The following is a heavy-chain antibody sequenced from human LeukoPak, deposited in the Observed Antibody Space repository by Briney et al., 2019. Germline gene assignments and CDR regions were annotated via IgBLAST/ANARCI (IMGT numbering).Heavy chain of an antibody. J-gene: IGHJ1*01. D-gene: IGHD3-22*01. CDR1: GFTFSDYF. CDR2: IGPSSDNI. CDR3: ARVNPTNSGFYTY. Sequence: GGSLRLTCAASGFTFSDYFMSWIRQAPEKGLEWLSYIGPSSDNINYADSVKGRFTVSRDNAKNSLYLQMNSLRAEDTAVYYCARVNPTNSGFYTYWGQGTLVTVSS. V-gene: IGHV3-11*06.